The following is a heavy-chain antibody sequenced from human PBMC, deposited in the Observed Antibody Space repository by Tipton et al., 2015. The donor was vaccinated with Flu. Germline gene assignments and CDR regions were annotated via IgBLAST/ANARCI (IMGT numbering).Heavy chain of an antibody. CDR2: IFPGDSDI. J-gene: IGHJ4*02. Sequence: QLVQSGAEVKKPGESLKISCKASGYSFTRAWIAWVRQMPGKGLEWMGIIFPGDSDIRYSPSFEGHVTISVDKSIKTAYPQWDTLKASDTAMYYWLRRGDYTNYFDMWGQGTHLTVSS. V-gene: IGHV5-51*03. D-gene: IGHD4-11*01. CDR1: GYSFTRAW. CDR3: LRRGDYTNYFDM.